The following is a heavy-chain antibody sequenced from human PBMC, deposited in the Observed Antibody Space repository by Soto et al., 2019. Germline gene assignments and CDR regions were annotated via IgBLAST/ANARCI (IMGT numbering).Heavy chain of an antibody. D-gene: IGHD3-3*01. Sequence: ASVKVSCKASGYTFTSYYMHWVRQAPGQGLEWMGIIKPSGGSTSYAPKFQGRVTMTRDTSTSTVYMELSSLRSEDPAVYECARDKPPQSMTIFGVVTTDAFDIWGQGTMV. CDR2: IKPSGGST. J-gene: IGHJ3*02. V-gene: IGHV1-46*03. CDR1: GYTFTSYY. CDR3: ARDKPPQSMTIFGVVTTDAFDI.